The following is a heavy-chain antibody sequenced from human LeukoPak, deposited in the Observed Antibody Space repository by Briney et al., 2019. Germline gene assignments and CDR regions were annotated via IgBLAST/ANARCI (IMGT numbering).Heavy chain of an antibody. CDR3: ADIVATI. Sequence: QPGRSLRLSCAASGFTFDDYAMHWVRQAPGKGLEWVSGISWNSGSIGYADSVKGRFTTSRDNAKNSLYLQMNSLRAEDTAVYYCADIVATIWGQGTLVTVSS. V-gene: IGHV3-9*01. D-gene: IGHD5-12*01. J-gene: IGHJ4*02. CDR1: GFTFDDYA. CDR2: ISWNSGSI.